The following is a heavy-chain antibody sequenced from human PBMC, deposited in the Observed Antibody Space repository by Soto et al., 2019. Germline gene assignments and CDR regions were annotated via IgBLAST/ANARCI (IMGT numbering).Heavy chain of an antibody. J-gene: IGHJ4*02. CDR3: ARDPSLWFGGLSF. CDR2: INPNSDAT. CDR1: GYTFNGYY. D-gene: IGHD3-10*01. V-gene: IGHV1-2*02. Sequence: QVQLVQSGAEVKRPGASVKVSCKASGYTFNGYYIHWVRQAPGQGLEWMGWINPNSDATHYAQNFQGRVTMTRDTSISTAYMELSRLRSDDTAVYYCARDPSLWFGGLSFWGQGTLVTVSS.